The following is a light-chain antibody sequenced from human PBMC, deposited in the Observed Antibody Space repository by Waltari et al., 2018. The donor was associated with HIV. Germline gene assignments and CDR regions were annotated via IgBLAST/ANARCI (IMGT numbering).Light chain of an antibody. V-gene: IGLV2-23*02. CDR2: EVT. CDR1: NSAIGKYNL. CDR3: SSYATGNTYV. Sequence: QSALTQPASVSGSPGQSLTISCTGANSAIGKYNLFSWYQQHPGKVPKVLIFEVTTRPSGISHRFSGSKSDNTASLTISGLQAEDEADYYCSSYATGNTYVFGTGTSVTVL. J-gene: IGLJ1*01.